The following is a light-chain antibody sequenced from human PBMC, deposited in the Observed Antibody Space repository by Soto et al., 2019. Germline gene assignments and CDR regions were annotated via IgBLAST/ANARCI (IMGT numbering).Light chain of an antibody. CDR2: GAS. CDR1: QSVSSN. J-gene: IGKJ1*01. V-gene: IGKV3-15*01. Sequence: EIVMTQSPATLSVSPGERATLSCRASQSVSSNLAWYQQKPGQAPRLLIYGASTRATGIPARFSGSGSGTEFTLTISSLQSADYAVYYCQQSGSVPETFGQGTTV. CDR3: QQSGSVPET.